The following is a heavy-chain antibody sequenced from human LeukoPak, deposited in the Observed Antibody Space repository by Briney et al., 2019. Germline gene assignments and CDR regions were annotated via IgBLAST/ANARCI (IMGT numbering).Heavy chain of an antibody. D-gene: IGHD5-18*01. V-gene: IGHV3-30-3*01. CDR3: ASAEWIQLWLRFDY. CDR2: ISYDGSNK. Sequence: PGGSLRLSRAASGFTFSSYAMHWVRQAPGKGLEWVAVISYDGSNKYYADSVKGRFTISRDSSKNTLYLQMNSLRAEDTAVYYCASAEWIQLWLRFDYWGQGTLVTVSS. CDR1: GFTFSSYA. J-gene: IGHJ4*02.